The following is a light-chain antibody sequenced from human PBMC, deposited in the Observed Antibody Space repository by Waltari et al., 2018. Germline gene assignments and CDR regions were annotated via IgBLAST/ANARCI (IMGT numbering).Light chain of an antibody. CDR2: WAS. V-gene: IGKV4-1*01. CDR1: QTVLYSSTNQNY. CDR3: QQYYSTPWT. Sequence: DIVMTQSPYSLAVSLGERATINCKSSQTVLYSSTNQNYLTWYQQKPGRPPKLLIYWASTRESGVPDRFSGSGSGTDFTLTISSLQAEDVAVYYCQQYYSTPWTFGQGTKVEVK. J-gene: IGKJ1*01.